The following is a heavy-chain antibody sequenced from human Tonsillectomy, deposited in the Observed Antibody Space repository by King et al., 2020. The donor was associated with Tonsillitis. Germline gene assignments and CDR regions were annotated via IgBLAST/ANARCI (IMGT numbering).Heavy chain of an antibody. D-gene: IGHD3-3*01. CDR2: LSYDGSIK. V-gene: IGHV3-30*18. CDR1: GFTFSSYG. CDR3: AKDRDARLYYDFWSGYPHYGMDV. Sequence: VQLVESGGGVVQPGRSLRLSCAASGFTFSSYGMHWVRQAPGKGLEWVAVLSYDGSIKYYADSVKGRFTISRDNSKNTLYRQMNSLRAEDTAVYYCAKDRDARLYYDFWSGYPHYGMDVWGQGTTVTVSS. J-gene: IGHJ6*02.